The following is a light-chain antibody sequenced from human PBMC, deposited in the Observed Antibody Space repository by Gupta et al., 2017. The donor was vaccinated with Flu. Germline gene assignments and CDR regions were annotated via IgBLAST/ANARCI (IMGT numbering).Light chain of an antibody. Sequence: VSVSPEQTARITCSGDALPKQYAYWYQQKPGQAPVLVIYKDSERPSGIPERFSGSSSGTTVTLTISGVQAEDEADYYCQSADSSGTYVVFGG. CDR2: KDS. CDR3: QSADSSGTYVV. V-gene: IGLV3-25*03. CDR1: ALPKQY. J-gene: IGLJ2*01.